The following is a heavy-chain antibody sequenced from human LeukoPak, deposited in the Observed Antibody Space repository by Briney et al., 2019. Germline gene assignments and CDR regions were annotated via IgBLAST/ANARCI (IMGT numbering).Heavy chain of an antibody. V-gene: IGHV3-30*02. J-gene: IGHJ4*02. CDR3: AERGKDSPGYYNYFDS. Sequence: GESLRLSCATSGFTFSTYGMHWVRQAPGKGLEWVAFIGYDGSEIHYADSVKGRFTISRDNSKNTVHLQMGGLRGEDTAVYYCAERGKDSPGYYNYFDSWGQGTLVTVSS. D-gene: IGHD3-22*01. CDR1: GFTFSTYG. CDR2: IGYDGSEI.